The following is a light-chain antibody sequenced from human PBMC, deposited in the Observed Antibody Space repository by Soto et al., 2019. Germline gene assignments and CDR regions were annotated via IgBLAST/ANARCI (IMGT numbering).Light chain of an antibody. J-gene: IGKJ2*01. V-gene: IGKV1-39*01. CDR1: QNIIFY. CDR3: QQSYTTPVYS. CDR2: AAS. Sequence: DIQMTQSPSSLSASVGDRVTITCRASQNIIFYLNWYQQKIGKPPKLLISAASNLQSGVPSRFSGSGSGTDFTLTISNLQHEDFATYFCQQSYTTPVYSFGQGTKLEIK.